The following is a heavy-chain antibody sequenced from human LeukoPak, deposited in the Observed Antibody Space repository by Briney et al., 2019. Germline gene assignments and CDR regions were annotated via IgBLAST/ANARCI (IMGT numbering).Heavy chain of an antibody. D-gene: IGHD2-2*01. J-gene: IGHJ4*02. CDR3: ARDGTSTDDY. CDR1: GYTFTNYG. Sequence: ASVKVSCKASGYTFTNYGISWVRQAPGQGLEWMAWISANNGETRYAQNLQGRVTMTTDTSTSTAYMELKSLRSDDTAVYYCARDGTSTDDYWGQGTLVTVTS. V-gene: IGHV1-18*04. CDR2: ISANNGET.